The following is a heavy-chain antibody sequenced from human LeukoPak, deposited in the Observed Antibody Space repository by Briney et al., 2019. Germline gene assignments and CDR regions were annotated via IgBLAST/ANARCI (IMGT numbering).Heavy chain of an antibody. CDR1: GYTFTSYG. D-gene: IGHD3-22*01. J-gene: IGHJ4*02. CDR2: ISAYNGNT. CDR3: ARDPHYYDSSGPSAN. Sequence: ASVKVSCKASGYTFTSYGISWVRQAPGQGLEWMGWISAYNGNTNYAQKLQGRVTMTTDTSTSTAYMKLRSLRSDDTAVYYCARDPHYYDSSGPSANWGQGTLVTVSS. V-gene: IGHV1-18*01.